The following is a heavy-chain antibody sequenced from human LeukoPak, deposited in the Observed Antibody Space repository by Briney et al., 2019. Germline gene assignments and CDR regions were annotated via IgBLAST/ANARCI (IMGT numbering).Heavy chain of an antibody. D-gene: IGHD3-10*01. Sequence: GASVKVSCKASGYTFTGYYMHWVRQAPGQGLEWMGWINPNSGGTNYAQKFQGRVTMTRDTSISTAYMELSRRRSDDTAVYYCARDLFRGSTNYGMDVWGQGTTVTVSS. J-gene: IGHJ6*02. V-gene: IGHV1-2*02. CDR2: INPNSGGT. CDR3: ARDLFRGSTNYGMDV. CDR1: GYTFTGYY.